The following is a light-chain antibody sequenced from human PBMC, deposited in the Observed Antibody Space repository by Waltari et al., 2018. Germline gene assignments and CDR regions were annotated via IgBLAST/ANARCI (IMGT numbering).Light chain of an antibody. V-gene: IGKV1-39*01. Sequence: VQMTQSPSSLSASVVDRITITCRESHNINSYLNWYQQKSGKAPKLLIYAASSLQSGVPSRFSGSGSAKDFTITISSLQPEDFATYYCQQSYNLYTFGQGTKLEIK. J-gene: IGKJ2*01. CDR3: QQSYNLYT. CDR2: AAS. CDR1: HNINSY.